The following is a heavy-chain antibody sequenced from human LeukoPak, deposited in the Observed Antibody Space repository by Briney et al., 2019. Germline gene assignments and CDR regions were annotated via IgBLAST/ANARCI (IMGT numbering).Heavy chain of an antibody. CDR1: GFTFSSYG. CDR3: ARDSLSSSWPDY. Sequence: GRSLRLSCAASGFTFSSYGIHWVRQAPGKGLGWGAVIWYDGSNKYYADSVKGRFTISRDNSKNTLYLQMNSLRAEDTAVYYCARDSLSSSWPDYWGQGTLVTVSS. D-gene: IGHD6-13*01. V-gene: IGHV3-33*01. CDR2: IWYDGSNK. J-gene: IGHJ4*02.